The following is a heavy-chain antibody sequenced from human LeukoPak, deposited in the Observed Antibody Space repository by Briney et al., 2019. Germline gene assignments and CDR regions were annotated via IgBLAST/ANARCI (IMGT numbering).Heavy chain of an antibody. J-gene: IGHJ4*02. Sequence: PSETLSLTCTVSGGSISSSGYFWGWIRQPPGKGLQWIGTMYYTGSTYYNPSLKSRVTISVDTSRNQFSLKLSSVTAADTAVYYCARRGSSNYFDYWGQGTLVTVSS. D-gene: IGHD3-16*01. CDR1: GGSISSSGYF. CDR2: MYYTGST. CDR3: ARRGSSNYFDY. V-gene: IGHV4-39*01.